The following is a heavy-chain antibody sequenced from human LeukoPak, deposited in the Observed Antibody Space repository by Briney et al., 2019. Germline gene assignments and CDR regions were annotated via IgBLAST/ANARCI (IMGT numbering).Heavy chain of an antibody. J-gene: IGHJ4*02. V-gene: IGHV3-30-3*01. CDR2: ISYDESIK. Sequence: PGGSLRLSCAASGFIFSTYALHWVRQAPGKGLEWVAVISYDESIKYYADSAEGRFTISRDNSKNTLFLQMNSLRPEDTAVYYCARGYTGAMVNEIETYYFDYWGQGTLVTVSS. CDR3: ARGYTGAMVNEIETYYFDY. D-gene: IGHD4/OR15-4a*01. CDR1: GFIFSTYA.